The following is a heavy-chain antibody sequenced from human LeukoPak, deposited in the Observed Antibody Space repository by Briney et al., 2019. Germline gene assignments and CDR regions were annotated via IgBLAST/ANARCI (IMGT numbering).Heavy chain of an antibody. CDR1: GGSISRSY. V-gene: IGHV4-59*01. CDR2: TSYSGIT. D-gene: IGHD2-2*01. CDR3: ARVHSSNWFDP. Sequence: ASETLSLTCTVSGGSISRSYWSWIRQPPGKELEWIAFTSYSGITNYNPSLKSRVTISVDTSKNQFSLRLSSVTAADTAVYYCARVHSSNWFDPWGQGTLVTVSS. J-gene: IGHJ5*02.